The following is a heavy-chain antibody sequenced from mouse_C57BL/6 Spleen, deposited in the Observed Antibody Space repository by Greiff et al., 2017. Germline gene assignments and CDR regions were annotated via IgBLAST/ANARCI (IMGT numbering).Heavy chain of an antibody. J-gene: IGHJ1*03. CDR3: ARRDYGSPWYFDV. CDR1: GYAFTNYL. Sequence: VQLKESGAELVRPGTSVKVSCKASGYAFTNYLIEWVKQRPGQGLEWIGVINPGSGGTNYNEKFKGKATLTADKSSSTAYMQLSSLTSEDSAVXCCARRDYGSPWYFDVWGTGTTVTVSS. D-gene: IGHD1-1*01. CDR2: INPGSGGT. V-gene: IGHV1-54*01.